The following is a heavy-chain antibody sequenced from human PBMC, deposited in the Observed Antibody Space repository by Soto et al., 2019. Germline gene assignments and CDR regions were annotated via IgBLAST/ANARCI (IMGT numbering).Heavy chain of an antibody. J-gene: IGHJ5*02. V-gene: IGHV4-34*01. CDR1: GGSFSGYY. Sequence: SETLSLTCAVYGGSFSGYYWSWIRQPPGKGLEWIGEINHSGSTNYNPSLKSRVTISVDTSKNQFSLKLSSVTAADTAVYYCARRGTLYYYGSGSNWFDPWGQGTLVTVSS. CDR3: ARRGTLYYYGSGSNWFDP. CDR2: INHSGST. D-gene: IGHD3-10*01.